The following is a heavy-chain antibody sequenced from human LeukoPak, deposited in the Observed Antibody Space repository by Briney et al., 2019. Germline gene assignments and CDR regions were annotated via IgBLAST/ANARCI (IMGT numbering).Heavy chain of an antibody. CDR2: IDEDGRIT. CDR1: GFAFETYW. V-gene: IGHV3-74*01. D-gene: IGHD6-13*01. Sequence: GGSLRLSCTASGFAFETYWMHWVRQVPGKGLVWVSRIDEDGRITNYADSVKGRFTISRDNAKNSLYLQMNSLRAEDTAVYYCAIIPRAAAGPSARSPFHYWGQGTLVTVSS. J-gene: IGHJ4*02. CDR3: AIIPRAAAGPSARSPFHY.